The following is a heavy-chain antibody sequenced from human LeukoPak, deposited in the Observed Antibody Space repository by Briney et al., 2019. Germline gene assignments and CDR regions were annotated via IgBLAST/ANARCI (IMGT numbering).Heavy chain of an antibody. CDR2: ISASKANT. CDR1: GQTFNSYG. J-gene: IGHJ4*02. D-gene: IGHD1-26*01. CDR3: ARGWELHD. V-gene: IGHV1-18*01. Sequence: ASVKISCKASGQTFNSYGISWVRQAPGQGLEWMGWISASKANTKYAQKLQGRVTITTDTSTNTAYMELRSLTSDDTAVYYCARGWELHDWGQGTLVTVSS.